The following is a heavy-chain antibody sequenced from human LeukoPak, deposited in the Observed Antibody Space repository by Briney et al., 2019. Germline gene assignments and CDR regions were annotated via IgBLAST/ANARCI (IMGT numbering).Heavy chain of an antibody. Sequence: PSETLSLTCTVSGGSISSYYWSWIRQPPGKGLEWIGSIYYSGSTYYNPSLKSRVTISVDTSKNQFSLKLSSVTAADTAVYYCARQVKPTSLYYYYYYYMDVWGKGTTVTVSS. CDR3: ARQVKPTSLYYYYYYYMDV. CDR2: IYYSGST. D-gene: IGHD3-16*01. J-gene: IGHJ6*03. CDR1: GGSISSYY. V-gene: IGHV4-39*01.